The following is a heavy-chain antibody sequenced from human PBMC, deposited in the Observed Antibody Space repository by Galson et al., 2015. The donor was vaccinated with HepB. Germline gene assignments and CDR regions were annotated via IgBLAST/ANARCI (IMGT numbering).Heavy chain of an antibody. CDR2: ISWNSGSI. Sequence: SLRLSCAASGFTFDDYAMHWVRQAPGKGLEWVSGISWNSGSIGYADSVKGRFTISRDNAKNSLYLQMNSLRAEDTALYYCAKDRRYDSSGYFDYWGQGTLATVSS. D-gene: IGHD3-22*01. V-gene: IGHV3-9*01. J-gene: IGHJ4*02. CDR1: GFTFDDYA. CDR3: AKDRRYDSSGYFDY.